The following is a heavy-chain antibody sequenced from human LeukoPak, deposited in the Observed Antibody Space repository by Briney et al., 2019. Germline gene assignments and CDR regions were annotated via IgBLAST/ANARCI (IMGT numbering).Heavy chain of an antibody. J-gene: IGHJ4*02. CDR3: ATDLG. Sequence: GGSLRLCCAASGFTFTNYWMHWVRQPPGKGLVWVSRADHGGSGTAYADSVTGRFTISRDNAKNTVYLQMNSLRAEDTAVYYCATDLGWGQGTLVTVSS. CDR2: ADHGGSGT. D-gene: IGHD4-17*01. CDR1: GFTFTNYW. V-gene: IGHV3-74*01.